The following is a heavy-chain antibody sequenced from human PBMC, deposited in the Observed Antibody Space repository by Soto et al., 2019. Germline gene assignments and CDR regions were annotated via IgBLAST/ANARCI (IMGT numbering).Heavy chain of an antibody. V-gene: IGHV1-69*13. CDR1: GGTFSSYA. CDR3: ARGNRSVVVVAATYFDF. J-gene: IGHJ4*02. Sequence: SVKVSCKASGGTFSSYAISWVRQPPGQGLEWMGGIIPIFATASYAQKFQGRVTITADESTSTAYMELSSLRSEDTAVYYCARGNRSVVVVAATYFDFWGQGTLVTVSS. CDR2: IIPIFATA. D-gene: IGHD2-15*01.